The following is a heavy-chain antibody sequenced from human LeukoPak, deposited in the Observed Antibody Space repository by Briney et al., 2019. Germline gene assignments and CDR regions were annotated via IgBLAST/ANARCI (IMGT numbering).Heavy chain of an antibody. J-gene: IGHJ4*02. CDR1: GFTFRYWY. CDR3: SSPKSDY. Sequence: PGGALTLSCPASGFTFRYWYMYWVRQRPGKGLEWLCRITSDGSTSYYADSVRGRFTISRDNAKNTLYLQINSLIDEGKAVYYCSSPKSDYWAEGTRVTVSS. V-gene: IGHV3-74*01. CDR2: ITSDGSTS.